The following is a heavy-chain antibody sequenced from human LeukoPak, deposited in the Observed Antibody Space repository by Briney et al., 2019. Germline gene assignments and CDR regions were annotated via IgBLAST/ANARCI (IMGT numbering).Heavy chain of an antibody. CDR2: ISSSSSYI. J-gene: IGHJ4*02. Sequence: GGSLRLSCAASGFTFSSYSMNWVRQAPGKRLEWVSSISSSSSYIYYADSVKGRFTISRDNAKNSLYLQMNSLRAEDTAVYYCARFPYYDILTGYSGYWGQGTLVTVSS. CDR3: ARFPYYDILTGYSGY. CDR1: GFTFSSYS. D-gene: IGHD3-9*01. V-gene: IGHV3-21*01.